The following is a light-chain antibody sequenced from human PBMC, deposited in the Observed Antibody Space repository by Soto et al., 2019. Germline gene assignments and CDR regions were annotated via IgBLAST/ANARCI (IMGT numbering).Light chain of an antibody. CDR3: QQYNSYSTRT. V-gene: IGKV1-5*03. CDR2: KAS. CDR1: QSISRW. Sequence: DIPMTESPSILSASVGDRVTITCRASQSISRWLAWYQQKPGKAPKLLIYKASTLESGVPSRFSGSGSGTEFTLTISSLQPVDFASYYCQQYNSYSTRTFGQGTRLEIK. J-gene: IGKJ5*01.